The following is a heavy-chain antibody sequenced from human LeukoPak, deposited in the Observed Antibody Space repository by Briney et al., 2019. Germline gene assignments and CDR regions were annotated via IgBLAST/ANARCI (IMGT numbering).Heavy chain of an antibody. CDR1: GFTFSSYG. CDR2: IRYDGSNK. D-gene: IGHD5-18*01. J-gene: IGHJ4*02. V-gene: IGHV3-30*02. Sequence: GGSLRLSCAASGFTFSSYGVHWVRQAPGKGLEWVAFIRYDGSNKYYADSVKGRFTISRDNSKNTLYLQMNSLRAEDTAVYYCAKDSDTAMVTCFDYWGQRTLVTASS. CDR3: AKDSDTAMVTCFDY.